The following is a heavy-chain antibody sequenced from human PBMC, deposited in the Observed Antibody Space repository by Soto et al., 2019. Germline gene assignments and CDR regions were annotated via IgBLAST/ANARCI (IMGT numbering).Heavy chain of an antibody. CDR1: GGTFSSYA. CDR2: IIPIFGTA. V-gene: IGHV1-69*06. D-gene: IGHD5-18*01. J-gene: IGHJ4*02. Sequence: GASVKLSCKASGGTFSSYAISWVRQAPGQGLEWMGGIIPIFGTANYAQKFQGRVTITADKSTSTAYMELSSLRSEDTAVYYCARGGTAMAYFDYWGQGTPVTVSS. CDR3: ARGGTAMAYFDY.